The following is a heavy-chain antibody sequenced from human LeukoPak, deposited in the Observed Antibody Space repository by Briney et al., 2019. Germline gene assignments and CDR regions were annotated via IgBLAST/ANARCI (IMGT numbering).Heavy chain of an antibody. CDR1: GYTFTNYY. Sequence: ASVKVSCKASGYTFTNYYIHWVRQATGQGLEWMGWMNPNSGNTGYAQKFQGRVTMTRNTSISTAYMELSSLRSEDTAVYYCARDGMDVWGQGTTVTVSS. CDR2: MNPNSGNT. CDR3: ARDGMDV. V-gene: IGHV1-8*02. J-gene: IGHJ6*02.